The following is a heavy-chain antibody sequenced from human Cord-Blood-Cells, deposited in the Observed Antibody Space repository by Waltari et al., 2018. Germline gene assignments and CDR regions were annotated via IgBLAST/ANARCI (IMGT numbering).Heavy chain of an antibody. D-gene: IGHD6-13*01. CDR2: INHSGST. J-gene: IGHJ6*03. CDR1: GGSFSGYY. V-gene: IGHV4-34*01. CDR3: TGSSWYYYYYYMDV. Sequence: QVQLQQWGAGLLKPSETLSPTCAVYGGSFSGYYWSWIRQPPGKGLEGIGEINHSGSTNYNPSLKSRVTISVDTSKNQFSLKLSSVTAADTAVYYCTGSSWYYYYYYMDVWGKGTTVTVSS.